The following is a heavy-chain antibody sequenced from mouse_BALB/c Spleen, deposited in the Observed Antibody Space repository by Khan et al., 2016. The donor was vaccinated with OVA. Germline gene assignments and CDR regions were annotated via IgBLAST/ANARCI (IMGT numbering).Heavy chain of an antibody. D-gene: IGHD1-1*01. CDR3: ERLAYYYDSEGFAY. CDR1: GFTFSTYG. J-gene: IGHJ3*01. CDR2: ISTGGHYT. Sequence: EVELVESGGDLVKPGGSLKLSCAASGFTFSTYGMSWVRQTPDKRLEWVATISTGGHYTYYPDSVQGRFTISRDTAQNTLYLQMTSLKSEDTAMFSCERLAYYYDSEGFAYWGQGTLVTVSA. V-gene: IGHV5-6*01.